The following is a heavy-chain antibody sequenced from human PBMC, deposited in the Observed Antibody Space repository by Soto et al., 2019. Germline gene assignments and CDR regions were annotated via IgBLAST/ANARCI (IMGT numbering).Heavy chain of an antibody. CDR1: GGTFSSYT. J-gene: IGHJ5*02. CDR3: ARAVVAAAGRGFNWFDP. Sequence: QVQLVQSGAEVKKPGSSVKVSCKASGGTFSSYTISWVRQAPVQGLEWMGRIIPILGIANYAQKFQGRVRITADKHPSTEYKELSRPRSEDTAVYYCARAVVAAAGRGFNWFDPWGQGTLGTVSS. V-gene: IGHV1-69*02. D-gene: IGHD6-13*01. CDR2: IIPILGIA.